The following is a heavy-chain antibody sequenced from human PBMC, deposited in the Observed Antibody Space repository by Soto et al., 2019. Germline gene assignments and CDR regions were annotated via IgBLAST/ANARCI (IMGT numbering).Heavy chain of an antibody. Sequence: GGSLRLSCAASGFTFSSYAMHWVRQAPGKGLEWVAVISYDGSNKYYADSVKGRFTISRDNSKNTLYLQMNSLRAEDTAVYYCARGVYDFWSGYYFDYWGQGILVTVSS. D-gene: IGHD3-3*01. CDR1: GFTFSSYA. V-gene: IGHV3-30-3*01. J-gene: IGHJ4*02. CDR2: ISYDGSNK. CDR3: ARGVYDFWSGYYFDY.